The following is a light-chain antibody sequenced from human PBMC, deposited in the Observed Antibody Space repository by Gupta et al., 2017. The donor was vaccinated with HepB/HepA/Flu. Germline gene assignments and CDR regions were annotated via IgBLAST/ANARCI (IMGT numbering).Light chain of an antibody. J-gene: IGKJ1*01. CDR1: QSINTY. Sequence: DIHMTQSPSSLSSSVGDRVTITCRASQSINTYLHWYQQKLGKAPRLLIYAASSLQSGIPSRFSGSGSGTDFTLTISRVQPEDFATYYCQQCDSDPRTFGQGTKVEIK. CDR3: QQCDSDPRT. CDR2: AAS. V-gene: IGKV1-39*01.